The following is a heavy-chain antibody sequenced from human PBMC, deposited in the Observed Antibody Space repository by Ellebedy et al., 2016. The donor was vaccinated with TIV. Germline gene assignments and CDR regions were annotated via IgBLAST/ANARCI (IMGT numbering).Heavy chain of an antibody. D-gene: IGHD5-24*01. V-gene: IGHV3-30*03. CDR3: AEMGVRVPDAFDI. CDR1: GFTFNSYG. J-gene: IGHJ3*02. Sequence: PGGSLRLSCVASGFTFNSYGMHWVRQAPGKGLEWVAVIAKDGSSYYYAESVKGRFTISRDNSENTLYLQMNSLSAEDTAVYYCAEMGVRVPDAFDIWGQGTMVTVSS. CDR2: IAKDGSSY.